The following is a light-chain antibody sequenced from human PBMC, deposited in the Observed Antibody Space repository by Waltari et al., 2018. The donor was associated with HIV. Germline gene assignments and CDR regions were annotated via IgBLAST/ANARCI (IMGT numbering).Light chain of an antibody. CDR3: KSYVSGLRGPL. J-gene: IGLJ3*02. CDR2: LNN. Sequence: QSVLTQPPSVSGVPGQAVTISCTGTSSNIGAGFGVNWYRRLPRTAPNLLTFLNNGRAPGATDRFSGTRSGNSASLASTGLQAEDEADYYCKSYVSGLRGPLFGGGTRLTV. CDR1: SSNIGAGFG. V-gene: IGLV1-40*01.